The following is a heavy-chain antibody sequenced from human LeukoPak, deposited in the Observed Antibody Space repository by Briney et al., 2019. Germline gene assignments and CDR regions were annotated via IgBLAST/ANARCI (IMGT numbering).Heavy chain of an antibody. Sequence: PGGSLRLSCAASGYTFSSHGITWLRQAPGKGLEWVSTINGPGDNPYYAETVKGRFTISRDNSKNTVYLQMNSLKAEDTAIYYCAKVTVCFGCYFDYWGQGALVTVSS. CDR1: GYTFSSHG. CDR2: INGPGDNP. J-gene: IGHJ4*02. CDR3: AKVTVCFGCYFDY. V-gene: IGHV3-23*01. D-gene: IGHD3-10*02.